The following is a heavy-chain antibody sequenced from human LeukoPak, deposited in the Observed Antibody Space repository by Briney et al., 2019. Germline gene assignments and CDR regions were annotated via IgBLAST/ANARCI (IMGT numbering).Heavy chain of an antibody. CDR3: ARVLRGGYRRYMDV. CDR2: IYYSGST. CDR1: GFTFSSYS. D-gene: IGHD5-12*01. V-gene: IGHV4-39*07. J-gene: IGHJ6*03. Sequence: GSLRLSCAASGFTFSSYSMNWVRQPPGKGLEWIGSIYYSGSTYYNPSLKSRVTISVDTSKNQFSLKLSSVTAADTAVYYCARVLRGGYRRYMDVWGKGTTVTVSS.